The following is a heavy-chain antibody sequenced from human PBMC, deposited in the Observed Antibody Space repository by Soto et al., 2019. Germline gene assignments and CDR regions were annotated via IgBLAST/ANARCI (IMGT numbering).Heavy chain of an antibody. Sequence: GASVKVSCKASGYTFTSYGISWVRQAPGQGLEWMGWISAYNGNTNYAQKLQGRVTMTTDTSTSTAYMELRSLRSDDTAVYYCARTYSGSPNGADAFDIWGQGTMVPVSS. D-gene: IGHD1-26*01. CDR1: GYTFTSYG. CDR2: ISAYNGNT. J-gene: IGHJ3*02. V-gene: IGHV1-18*01. CDR3: ARTYSGSPNGADAFDI.